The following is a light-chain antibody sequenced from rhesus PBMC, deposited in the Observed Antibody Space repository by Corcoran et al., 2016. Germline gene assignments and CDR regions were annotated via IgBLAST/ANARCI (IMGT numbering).Light chain of an antibody. CDR1: QSVGRN. J-gene: IGKJ2*01. Sequence: ETVVTQSPATLSLSPGERATLSCRASQSVGRNFAWYQKKPGQAPKLLIYDTSSRATGIPDRFSGSELGTVCTLTIISLETEDVGVYYCQQYNNWNSFGQGTKVEIK. CDR3: QQYNNWNS. V-gene: IGKV3-42*02. CDR2: DTS.